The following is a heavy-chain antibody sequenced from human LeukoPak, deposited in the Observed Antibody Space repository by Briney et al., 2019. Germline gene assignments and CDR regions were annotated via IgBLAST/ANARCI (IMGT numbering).Heavy chain of an antibody. CDR2: IRYDGSNK. CDR3: ARGEYYDILTGYYKKNWFDP. CDR1: GFTFSSYA. J-gene: IGHJ5*02. Sequence: GSLRLSCVASGFTFSSYAMHWVRQTPGKGLEWVAFIRYDGSNKYYADSVKGRFTISRDNSKNTLYLQMNSLRAEDTAVYYCARGEYYDILTGYYKKNWFDPWGQGTLVTVSS. V-gene: IGHV3-30*02. D-gene: IGHD3-9*01.